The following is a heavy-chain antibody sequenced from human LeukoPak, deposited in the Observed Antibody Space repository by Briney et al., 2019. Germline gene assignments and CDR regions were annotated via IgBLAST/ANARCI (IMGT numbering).Heavy chain of an antibody. J-gene: IGHJ4*02. Sequence: SETLSLTCTVSGGSISSGGYYWSWIRQPPGKGLEWIGYIYYNGSTNYNPSLKSRVTISVDTSKNQFSLKLSSVTAADTAVYYCARLDYSSGWYVGVDYWGQGTLVTVSS. D-gene: IGHD6-19*01. CDR2: IYYNGST. CDR1: GGSISSGGYY. V-gene: IGHV4-61*08. CDR3: ARLDYSSGWYVGVDY.